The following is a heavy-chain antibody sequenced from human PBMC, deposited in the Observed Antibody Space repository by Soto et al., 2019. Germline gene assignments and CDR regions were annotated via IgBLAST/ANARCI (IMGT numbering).Heavy chain of an antibody. D-gene: IGHD2-2*01. CDR1: GGSISSGGYY. J-gene: IGHJ6*03. CDR3: ARITLFCSSTSCYAEVSYYYYMDV. CDR2: IYYSGST. Sequence: SETLSLTCTVSGGSISSGGYYWSWIRQHPGKGLEWIGYIYYSGSTYYNQSLKSRVNISVDTSKNQFSLKLSSVTAADTAFYYCARITLFCSSTSCYAEVSYYYYMDVWGKGTTVTVSS. V-gene: IGHV4-31*03.